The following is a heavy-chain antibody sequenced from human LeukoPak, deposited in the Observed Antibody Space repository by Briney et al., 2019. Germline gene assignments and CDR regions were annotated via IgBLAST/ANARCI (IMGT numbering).Heavy chain of an antibody. V-gene: IGHV3-30-3*01. CDR3: ARGYDSGYYPPHLDY. D-gene: IGHD3-22*01. Sequence: GGSLRLSCAASGFTFSSYAMHWVRQAPGKGLEWVAVISYDGSNKYYADSVKGRFTISRDNGKNSLFLQMNSLRDADTAVYYCARGYDSGYYPPHLDYWGQGTLVTVSP. J-gene: IGHJ4*02. CDR1: GFTFSSYA. CDR2: ISYDGSNK.